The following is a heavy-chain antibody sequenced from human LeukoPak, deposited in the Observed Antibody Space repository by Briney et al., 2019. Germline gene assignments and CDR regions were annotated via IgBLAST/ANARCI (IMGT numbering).Heavy chain of an antibody. CDR2: IYTSGST. Sequence: SQTLSLTCTVSGGSISSGSYYWSWIRQPAGKGLEWIGRIYTSGSTNYNPSLKSRVTISVDTSKSQFSLKLSSVTAADTAVYYCARDHSGYYYDSSGPSDWGQGTLVTVSS. D-gene: IGHD3-22*01. CDR3: ARDHSGYYYDSSGPSD. CDR1: GGSISSGSYY. V-gene: IGHV4-61*02. J-gene: IGHJ4*02.